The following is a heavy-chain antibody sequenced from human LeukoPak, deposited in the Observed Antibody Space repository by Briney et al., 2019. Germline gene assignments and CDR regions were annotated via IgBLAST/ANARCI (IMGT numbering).Heavy chain of an antibody. V-gene: IGHV3-23*01. CDR2: ISGSGGST. Sequence: PGGSLRLSCAASGFTFSSYAMSWVRQAPGKGLEWVLAISGSGGSTYYADSVKGRFTISRDNSKNTLYLQMNSLRAEDTAVYYCAKDRHIVATIDVFDYWGQGTLVTVSS. D-gene: IGHD5-12*01. J-gene: IGHJ4*02. CDR1: GFTFSSYA. CDR3: AKDRHIVATIDVFDY.